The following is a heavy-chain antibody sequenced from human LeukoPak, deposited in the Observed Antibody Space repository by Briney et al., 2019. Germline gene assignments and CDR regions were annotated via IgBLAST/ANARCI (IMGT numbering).Heavy chain of an antibody. D-gene: IGHD2-2*01. V-gene: IGHV1-2*02. Sequence: ASVKASCKASGYTFTGYYIHWVRQAPGQGLEWMGWINPNSGGTDYTQQFRGRVTMTRDTSISTAYMELSRLRSDDTAVYYCARDPREGIVVVPSAEWGQGTLVTVSS. CDR3: ARDPREGIVVVPSAE. CDR1: GYTFTGYY. J-gene: IGHJ4*02. CDR2: INPNSGGT.